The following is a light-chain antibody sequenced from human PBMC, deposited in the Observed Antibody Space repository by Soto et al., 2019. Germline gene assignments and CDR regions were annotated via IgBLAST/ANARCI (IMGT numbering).Light chain of an antibody. CDR1: SSDVGGYNY. CDR3: SSYAGSNLYV. Sequence: QSALTQPPSASGSPGQSVTISCTGTSSDVGGYNYVSWYQQHPGKAPKLMIYEVSKRPSGVPDRFFGFKSGNTASLTVSGLQAEDEADYYCSSYAGSNLYVFGTGTKPTVL. J-gene: IGLJ1*01. CDR2: EVS. V-gene: IGLV2-8*01.